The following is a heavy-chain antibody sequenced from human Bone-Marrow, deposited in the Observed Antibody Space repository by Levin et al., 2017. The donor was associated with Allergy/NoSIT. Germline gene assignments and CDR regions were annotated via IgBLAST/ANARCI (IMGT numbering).Heavy chain of an antibody. V-gene: IGHV3-30*18. CDR3: AKPRPYIAAALRSGGYFQH. Sequence: GESLKISCAASGFTFSSYGMHWVRQAPGKGLEWVAVISYDGSNKYYADSVKGRFTISRDNSKNTLYLQMNSLRAEDTAVYYCAKPRPYIAAALRSGGYFQHWGQGTLVTVSS. J-gene: IGHJ1*01. D-gene: IGHD6-13*01. CDR2: ISYDGSNK. CDR1: GFTFSSYG.